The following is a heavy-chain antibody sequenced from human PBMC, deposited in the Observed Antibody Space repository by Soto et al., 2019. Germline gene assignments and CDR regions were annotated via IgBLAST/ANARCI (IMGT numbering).Heavy chain of an antibody. V-gene: IGHV4-39*01. Sequence: SETLSLTCTVSVGSISGSSYYWCWIRHPPGKGLECIGSVHYSGSTDYNPSLKSRVTISVDTSKNQFSLKLTSVTAADTAVYFCASFSGATYGDYGGGINYWGQGTLLTVSS. CDR3: ASFSGATYGDYGGGINY. CDR2: VHYSGST. D-gene: IGHD4-17*01. CDR1: VGSISGSSYY. J-gene: IGHJ4*02.